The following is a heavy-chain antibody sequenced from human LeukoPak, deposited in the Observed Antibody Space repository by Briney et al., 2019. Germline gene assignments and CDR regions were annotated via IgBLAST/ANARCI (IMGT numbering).Heavy chain of an antibody. D-gene: IGHD6-13*01. Sequence: KTSETLSLTCTVSGGSISSYYWSWIRQPPGKGLEWIGYIYYSGSTNYNPSLKSRVTISVDTSKNQFSLKLSSVTAADTAVYYCARWRGIAAAGTKGYYDSRPQYYFDYWGQGTLVTVSS. CDR1: GGSISSYY. CDR2: IYYSGST. V-gene: IGHV4-59*01. J-gene: IGHJ4*02. CDR3: ARWRGIAAAGTKGYYDSRPQYYFDY.